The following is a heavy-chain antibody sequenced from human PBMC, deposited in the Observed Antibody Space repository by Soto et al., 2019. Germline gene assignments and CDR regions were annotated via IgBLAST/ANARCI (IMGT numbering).Heavy chain of an antibody. Sequence: QVHLEQWGAGLLKPSETLSLTCAVYGGSLSGYFWSWVRQPPGKGLEWIGEINHSVSTNYNPSLKSRVTISADTSKHQFSLRLSSVTAADSAIYYCASYHYYDFWVGSRHYMDAWGKGTTVTVSS. CDR3: ASYHYYDFWVGSRHYMDA. V-gene: IGHV4-34*01. CDR2: INHSVST. J-gene: IGHJ6*03. CDR1: GGSLSGYF. D-gene: IGHD3-3*01.